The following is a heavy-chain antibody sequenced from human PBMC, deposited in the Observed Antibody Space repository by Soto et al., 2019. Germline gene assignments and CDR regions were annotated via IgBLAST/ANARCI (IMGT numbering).Heavy chain of an antibody. CDR3: AIQMNARSGIAVAGTGGGAEYFQH. D-gene: IGHD6-19*01. V-gene: IGHV4-39*01. J-gene: IGHJ1*01. Sequence: PSETLSLTCTVSGGSISSSSYYWGWIRQPPGKGLEWIGSIYYSGSTYYNPSLKSRVTISVDTSKNQFSLKLSSVTAADTAVYYCAIQMNARSGIAVAGTGGGAEYFQHWGQGTLVTVSS. CDR2: IYYSGST. CDR1: GGSISSSSYY.